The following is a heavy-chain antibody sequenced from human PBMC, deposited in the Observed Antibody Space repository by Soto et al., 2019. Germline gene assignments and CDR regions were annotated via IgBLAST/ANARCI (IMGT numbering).Heavy chain of an antibody. CDR1: GGSFSGYY. CDR2: INHSGST. CDR3: ARGPVALMVYASSVPYFR. Sequence: SETLSLTCAVYGGSFSGYYWSWLRQPPGKWLEWIGEINHSGSTNYNPSLKSRVTISVDTSKNQFSLKLSSVTAADTAVYYCARGPVALMVYASSVPYFRWGQGXLVTVYS. D-gene: IGHD2-8*01. J-gene: IGHJ4*02. V-gene: IGHV4-34*01.